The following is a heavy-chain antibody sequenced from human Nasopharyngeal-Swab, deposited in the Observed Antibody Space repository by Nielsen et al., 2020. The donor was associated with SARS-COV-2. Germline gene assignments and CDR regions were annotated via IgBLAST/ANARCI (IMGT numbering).Heavy chain of an antibody. CDR3: ARDWAHYYGSGALLLWWFDP. CDR2: ISYDGSNK. CDR1: GFTFSSYA. J-gene: IGHJ5*02. V-gene: IGHV3-30-3*01. D-gene: IGHD3-10*01. Sequence: GGSLRLSCAASGFTFSSYAMHWVRQAPGKGLEWVAVISYDGSNKYYADSVKGRFTISRDNSKNTLYLQMNSLRAEDTAVYYCARDWAHYYGSGALLLWWFDPRGQGTLVTVSS.